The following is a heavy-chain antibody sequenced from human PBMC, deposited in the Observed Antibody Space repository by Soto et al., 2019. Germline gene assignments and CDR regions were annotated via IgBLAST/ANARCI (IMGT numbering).Heavy chain of an antibody. CDR3: ARGSGLTYFDY. D-gene: IGHD3-10*01. CDR1: GYTFTSYA. CDR2: INAGNGNT. Sequence: QVQLVQSGAEVKKPGASVKVSCKASGYTFTSYAMHWVRQAPGERLEWMGWINAGNGNTKYSQKFQGRVTITRDTSASTAYMELSSLRSEDTAVYYCARGSGLTYFDYWGQGTLVTVSS. V-gene: IGHV1-3*01. J-gene: IGHJ4*02.